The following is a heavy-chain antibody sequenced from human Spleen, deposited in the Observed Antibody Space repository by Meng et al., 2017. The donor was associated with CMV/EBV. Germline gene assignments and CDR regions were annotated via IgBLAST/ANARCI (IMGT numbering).Heavy chain of an antibody. Sequence: TCSIYAIRWVRQAPGRGLEWMGGIIPIFGTANYAQKFQGRVTITTDESTSTAYMELSSLRSEDTAVYYCARARYCSGGSCYSDFDYWGQGTLVTVSS. CDR1: TCSIYA. D-gene: IGHD2-15*01. V-gene: IGHV1-69*05. CDR2: IIPIFGTA. J-gene: IGHJ4*02. CDR3: ARARYCSGGSCYSDFDY.